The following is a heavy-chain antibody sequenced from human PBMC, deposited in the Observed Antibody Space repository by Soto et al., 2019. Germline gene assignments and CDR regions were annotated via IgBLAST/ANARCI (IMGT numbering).Heavy chain of an antibody. V-gene: IGHV4-59*01. CDR2: IHYSGNP. D-gene: IGHD2-21*01. CDR3: ARGYLGNDWYYYFDN. Sequence: QVQLQESGPGLVKPSETLSLTCTVSSGSISGYYWGWIRQPPGEGLEWIGYIHYSGNPHYNPSLKSRVAISVDTSRSQFSLRLSSVTAADTAVYYCARGYLGNDWYYYFDNWGKGALVTVSS. CDR1: SGSISGYY. J-gene: IGHJ4*02.